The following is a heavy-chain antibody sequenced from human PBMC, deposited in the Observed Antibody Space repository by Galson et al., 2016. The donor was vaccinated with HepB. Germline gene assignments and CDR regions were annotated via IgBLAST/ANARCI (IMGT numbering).Heavy chain of an antibody. Sequence: SLRLSCAASGFTFDDYSMHWVRQAPGKGLEWVSLISWDGGSTYFADSVKGRFTISRDNSKNSLYLQMNSLRTEDTALYYCAKGYPRGYSYGYDPAGMDLWGPGTTVTVSS. CDR3: AKGYPRGYSYGYDPAGMDL. D-gene: IGHD5-18*01. CDR2: ISWDGGST. V-gene: IGHV3-43*01. CDR1: GFTFDDYS. J-gene: IGHJ6*02.